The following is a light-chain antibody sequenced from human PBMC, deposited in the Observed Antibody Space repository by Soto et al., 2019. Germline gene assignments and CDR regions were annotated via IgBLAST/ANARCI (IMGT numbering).Light chain of an antibody. CDR1: QSISSN. V-gene: IGKV3-15*01. CDR2: GAS. J-gene: IGKJ1*01. CDR3: QQHNNWPLT. Sequence: EIVMTQSPVTLSVSPGERATLSCRASQSISSNLAWYQHKPGQAPRLLIFGASTRATDVPARFSGSGSGTEFTLTISSLQSEDFAVYYCQQHNNWPLTFGQGTKVEVK.